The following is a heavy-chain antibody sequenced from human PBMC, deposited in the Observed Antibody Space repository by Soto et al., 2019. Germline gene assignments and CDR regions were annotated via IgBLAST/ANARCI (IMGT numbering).Heavy chain of an antibody. CDR3: ASSGRGDYALYAFHT. V-gene: IGHV4-59*01. CDR2: IYYSGST. CDR1: GGSISRYY. D-gene: IGHD4-17*01. Sequence: PSETLSLTCTVSGGSISRYYWSWIRQPPGKGLEWIGYIYYSGSTNYNPSLKSRVTISVDTSKNQFSLKLSSVTAADTAVYYCASSGRGDYALYAFHTWGHGPLVTV. J-gene: IGHJ3*02.